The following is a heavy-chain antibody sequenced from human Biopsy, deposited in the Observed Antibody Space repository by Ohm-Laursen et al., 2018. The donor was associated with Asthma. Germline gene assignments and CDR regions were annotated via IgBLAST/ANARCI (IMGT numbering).Heavy chain of an antibody. D-gene: IGHD4-23*01. CDR3: ARTHERWTSIQDDALDI. Sequence: SLRLSCAASGFTFSTYGMHWVRQAPGKGLEWVAFIAWDGINSYYADSVKGRFTISRDNSRSTLYLQMNSLRVEDTAIYYCARTHERWTSIQDDALDIWGQGTMVIVSS. CDR2: IAWDGINS. V-gene: IGHV3-30*03. J-gene: IGHJ3*02. CDR1: GFTFSTYG.